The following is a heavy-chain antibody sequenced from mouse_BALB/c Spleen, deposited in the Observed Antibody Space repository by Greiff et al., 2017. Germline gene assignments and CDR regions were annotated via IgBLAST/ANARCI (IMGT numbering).Heavy chain of an antibody. CDR2: ISSGSSTI. J-gene: IGHJ2*01. CDR1: GFTFSSFG. D-gene: IGHD2-3*01. CDR3: ARAVGYYHYFDY. V-gene: IGHV5-17*02. Sequence: EVHLVESGGGLVQPGGSRKLSCAASGFTFSSFGMHWVRQAPEKGLEWVAYISSGSSTIYYADTVKGRFTISRDNPKNTLFLQMTSLRSEDTAMYYCARAVGYYHYFDYWGQGTTLTVSS.